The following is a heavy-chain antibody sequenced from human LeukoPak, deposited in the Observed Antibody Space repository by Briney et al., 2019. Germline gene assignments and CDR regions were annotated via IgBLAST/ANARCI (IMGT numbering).Heavy chain of an antibody. V-gene: IGHV4-34*01. CDR1: GGSFSGYY. CDR3: AREVSKISSVTPRDY. J-gene: IGHJ4*02. D-gene: IGHD1-14*01. CDR2: INHSGST. Sequence: SETLSLTCAVYGGSFSGYYWSWIRQPPGKGLEWIGEINHSGSTNYNPSLKSRVTISVDTSKNQFSLKLSSVTAADTAVYYCAREVSKISSVTPRDYWGQGTLVTVSS.